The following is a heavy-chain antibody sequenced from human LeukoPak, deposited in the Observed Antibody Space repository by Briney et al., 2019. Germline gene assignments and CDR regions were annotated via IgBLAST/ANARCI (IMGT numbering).Heavy chain of an antibody. V-gene: IGHV4-39*01. J-gene: IGHJ5*02. CDR1: GGSISSSSYY. D-gene: IGHD2-15*01. Sequence: SETLSLTCTVSGGSISSSSYYWGWIRQPPGKGLEWLGSIYYSGSTYYNPSLKSRVTISVDTSKNQFSLKLSSVTAADTAVYYCARLRSWSNWFDPWGQGTLVTVSS. CDR3: ARLRSWSNWFDP. CDR2: IYYSGST.